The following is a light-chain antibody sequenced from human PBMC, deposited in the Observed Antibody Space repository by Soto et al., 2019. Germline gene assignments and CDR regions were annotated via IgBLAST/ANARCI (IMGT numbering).Light chain of an antibody. CDR3: QQYYSNVPIT. CDR1: QSVSSSY. Sequence: EIVLTQSPGTLSLSPGERPTLSCRASQSVSSSYLAWYQQKPGQAPRLLIYGASSRATGIPVRFSGSGSGTDFTLTISCLQSEDFATYYCQQYYSNVPITFGQGTRLEI. V-gene: IGKV3-20*01. J-gene: IGKJ5*01. CDR2: GAS.